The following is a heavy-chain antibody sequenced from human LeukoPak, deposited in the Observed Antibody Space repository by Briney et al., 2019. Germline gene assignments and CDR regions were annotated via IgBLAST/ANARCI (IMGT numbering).Heavy chain of an antibody. CDR1: GFTVSTNY. V-gene: IGHV3-11*01. D-gene: IGHD5-12*01. CDR2: ISSSGSTI. CDR3: ARDTPVAMITSVEFDC. J-gene: IGHJ4*02. Sequence: GGSLRLSCAASGFTVSTNYVSWVRQAPGKGLEWVSYISSSGSTIYYADSVKGRFTISRDNAKNSLYLQMNSLRAEDTAVYYCARDTPVAMITSVEFDCWGQGTLVTVSS.